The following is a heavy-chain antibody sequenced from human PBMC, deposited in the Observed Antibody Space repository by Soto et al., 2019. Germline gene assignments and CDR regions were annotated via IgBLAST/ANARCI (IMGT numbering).Heavy chain of an antibody. CDR2: VSPSGNT. V-gene: IGHV4-31*03. CDR3: ARDRGSYGMDG. Sequence: QVQLQESGPGLVKPSQTLSLTCTVSGDSISGGYYWSWIRQHPGKGLEWIGYVSPSGNTYYNPSLNSRVSISIDTSKNHFSLEVSSVTAADTAVYYCARDRGSYGMDGWGQGTTVTVSS. CDR1: GDSISGGYY. J-gene: IGHJ6*02.